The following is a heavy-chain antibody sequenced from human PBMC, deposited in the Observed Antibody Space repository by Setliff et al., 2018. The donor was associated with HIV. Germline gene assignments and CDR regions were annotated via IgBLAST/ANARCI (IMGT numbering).Heavy chain of an antibody. Sequence: GGSLRLSCAASGFTFSNYAMSWVRQAPGKGLEWVSGTSASGGNTYHADSVKGRFTISRDNSKNTLYLQMNSLRAEDTAVYYCAKGGSSSWYMFDYWGQGTLVTVSS. J-gene: IGHJ4*02. CDR2: TSASGGNT. CDR1: GFTFSNYA. V-gene: IGHV3-23*01. CDR3: AKGGSSSWYMFDY. D-gene: IGHD6-13*01.